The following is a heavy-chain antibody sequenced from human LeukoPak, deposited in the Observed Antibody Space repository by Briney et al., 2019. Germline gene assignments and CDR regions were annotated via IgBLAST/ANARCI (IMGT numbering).Heavy chain of an antibody. CDR3: ARDVRINFGGDSSGYYYVWYFDY. CDR1: SGSVNSRPYF. V-gene: IGHV4-39*07. D-gene: IGHD3-22*01. Sequence: SETLSLTCTVSSGSVNSRPYFWGWIRQPPGQGLEWIGSIYYSGSTYYNPSLKSRVTISVDTSKNQFSLKLSSVTAADTAVYYCARDVRINFGGDSSGYYYVWYFDYWGQGTLVTVSS. CDR2: IYYSGST. J-gene: IGHJ4*02.